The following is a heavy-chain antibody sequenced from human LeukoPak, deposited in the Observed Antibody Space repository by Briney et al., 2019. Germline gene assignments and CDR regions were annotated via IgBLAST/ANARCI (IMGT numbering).Heavy chain of an antibody. J-gene: IGHJ4*02. CDR1: GGTFSSYA. D-gene: IGHD6-19*01. Sequence: SVKVSCKASGGTFSSYAISWVRQAPGQGLEWMGGIIPIFGTANYAQKFQGRVTITTDESTSTAYMELSSLRSEDTAVYYCATGSSSGWYVDYWGQGTLVTVSS. CDR2: IIPIFGTA. V-gene: IGHV1-69*05. CDR3: ATGSSSGWYVDY.